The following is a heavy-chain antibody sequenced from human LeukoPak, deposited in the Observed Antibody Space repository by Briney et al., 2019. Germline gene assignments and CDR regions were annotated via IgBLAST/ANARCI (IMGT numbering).Heavy chain of an antibody. CDR2: IYYSGST. V-gene: IGHV4-30-4*02. CDR1: GGSISSGDYY. CDR3: ARSSNYDSSGYYYHAFDI. D-gene: IGHD3-22*01. Sequence: SETLSLTCTVSGGSISSGDYYWSWIRQPPGKGLEWIGYIYYSGSTYYNPSLKSRVTISVDTSKNQFSLNLSPVNTADTAVYYCARSSNYDSSGYYYHAFDIWGPGTVVTVSS. J-gene: IGHJ3*02.